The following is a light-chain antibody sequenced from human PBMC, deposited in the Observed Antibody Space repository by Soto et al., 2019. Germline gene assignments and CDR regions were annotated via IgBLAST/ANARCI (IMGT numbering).Light chain of an antibody. V-gene: IGKV3-15*01. CDR1: QTVTSN. CDR2: GAS. J-gene: IGKJ1*01. Sequence: EIVMTQSPATLSVSPGERATLSCRASQTVTSNLAWYQQKPGQAPRHLIYGASTRATGVPARFCGSGSGTEFTLTISSLQSEDFAIYYCQQYNNWQTFGQGTKVEVK. CDR3: QQYNNWQT.